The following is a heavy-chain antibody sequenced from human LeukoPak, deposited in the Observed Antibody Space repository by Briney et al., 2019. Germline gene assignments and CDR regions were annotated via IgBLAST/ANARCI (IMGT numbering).Heavy chain of an antibody. CDR1: GFTVSSNY. D-gene: IGHD6-13*01. CDR2: IYSGGST. V-gene: IGHV3-53*01. CDR3: ARVEGSSWYGAFDI. Sequence: SGGSLRLSCAASGFTVSSNYMSWVRQAPGKGLEWVSVIYSGGSTYYAGSVKGRFTISRDNSKNTLYLQMNSLRAEDTAVYYCARVEGSSWYGAFDIWGQGTMVTVSS. J-gene: IGHJ3*02.